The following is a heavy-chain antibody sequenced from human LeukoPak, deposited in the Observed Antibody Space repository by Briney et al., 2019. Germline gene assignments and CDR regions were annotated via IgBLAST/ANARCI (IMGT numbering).Heavy chain of an antibody. CDR1: GFTFSSHG. CDR2: ISPSADIT. J-gene: IGHJ4*02. CDR3: AKDRRIAAAGTGFDY. D-gene: IGHD6-13*01. Sequence: GGSLRLSCAASGFTFSSHGMNWVRQAPGKGLEWISGISPSADITYYADSVKGRFTISRDNSKNTLYLQMNSLRAEDTAVYYCAKDRRIAAAGTGFDYWGQGTLVTVSS. V-gene: IGHV3-23*01.